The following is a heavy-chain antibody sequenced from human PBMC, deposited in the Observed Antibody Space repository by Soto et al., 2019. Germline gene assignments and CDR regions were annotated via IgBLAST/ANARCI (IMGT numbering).Heavy chain of an antibody. V-gene: IGHV1-69*04. J-gene: IGHJ6*03. CDR2: IIPILGIA. D-gene: IGHD3-10*01. CDR1: GGTFSSYT. Sequence: ASVKVSCKASGGTFSSYTISWVRQAPGQGLEWMGRIIPILGIANYAQKFQGRVTITADKSTSTAYMELSSLRSEDTAVYYCARDLGGGDYGSGNGYYYYYMDVWGKGTTVTVSS. CDR3: ARDLGGGDYGSGNGYYYYYMDV.